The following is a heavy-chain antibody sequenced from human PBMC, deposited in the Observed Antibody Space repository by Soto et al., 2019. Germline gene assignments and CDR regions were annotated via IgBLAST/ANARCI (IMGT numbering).Heavy chain of an antibody. CDR3: ARDQPNDYVWGSYRPDAFDI. Sequence: PGGSLRLSCAASGFTFSDYYMSWIRQAPGKGLEWVSYISSSGSTIYYADSVKGRFTISRDNAKNSLYLQMNSLRAEDTAVYYCARDQPNDYVWGSYRPDAFDIWGQGTMVTVSS. CDR1: GFTFSDYY. CDR2: ISSSGSTI. J-gene: IGHJ3*02. D-gene: IGHD3-16*02. V-gene: IGHV3-11*01.